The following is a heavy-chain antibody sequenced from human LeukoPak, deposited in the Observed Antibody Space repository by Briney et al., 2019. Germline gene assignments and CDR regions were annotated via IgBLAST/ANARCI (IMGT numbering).Heavy chain of an antibody. CDR2: IKDDGSEK. D-gene: IGHD6-13*01. V-gene: IGHV3-7*01. CDR1: GFTFSGYW. J-gene: IGHJ3*02. Sequence: GGSLRLSRAASGFTFSGYWMSWVRQAPGEGLEWVASIKDDGSEKYYMDSVKGRLTISRDNAKNSMSLQMNSLRAEDTAVYYCAPLNWVYPDGFDIWGQGTMVTVSS. CDR3: APLNWVYPDGFDI.